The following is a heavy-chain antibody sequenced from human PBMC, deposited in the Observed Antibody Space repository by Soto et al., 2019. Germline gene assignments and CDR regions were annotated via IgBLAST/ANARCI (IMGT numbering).Heavy chain of an antibody. CDR3: ARGAVQYSGAWYNWLDP. V-gene: IGHV3-53*01. CDR2: IYSGGST. Sequence: EVQLVESGGGLIQPGGSLRLSCAASGFAVSSNYMNWVRQAPGKGLEWVSVIYSGGSTYYADSVKGRFTISRDNSKNTRYLQMNSRRAGDTAVYYWARGAVQYSGAWYNWLDPWGQGTLVTVSS. J-gene: IGHJ5*02. CDR1: GFAVSSNY. D-gene: IGHD6-19*01.